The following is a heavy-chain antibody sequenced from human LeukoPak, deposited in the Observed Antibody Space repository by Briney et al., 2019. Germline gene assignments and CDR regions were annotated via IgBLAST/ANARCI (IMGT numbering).Heavy chain of an antibody. CDR2: IRYDGSNK. J-gene: IGHJ4*02. V-gene: IGHV3-30*02. Sequence: GRSLRLSCAAAGFTFSSYGMHWVRQAPGKGMEWVAFIRYDGSNKYYADSVKGPFTISRDNSKNTLYLQTNSLRAKDTAGYYCAKAYSRSTRCYMDYWGQGTLVTVSS. D-gene: IGHD2-2*01. CDR1: GFTFSSYG. CDR3: AKAYSRSTRCYMDY.